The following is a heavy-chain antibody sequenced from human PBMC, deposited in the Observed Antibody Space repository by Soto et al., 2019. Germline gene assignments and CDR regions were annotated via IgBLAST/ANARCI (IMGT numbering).Heavy chain of an antibody. D-gene: IGHD4-17*01. CDR2: ISSGGGTT. J-gene: IGHJ4*02. Sequence: EVQLLDSGGGLVQPGGSLRLSCAASGFIFSNYAMSWVRQAPGKGLEWVAIISSGGGTTYNVDSVKGRFIISRDNSKNTLNLQMNSLRAEDTALYYCANSPEVLRTFDSWGQGTLVTVSS. V-gene: IGHV3-23*01. CDR3: ANSPEVLRTFDS. CDR1: GFIFSNYA.